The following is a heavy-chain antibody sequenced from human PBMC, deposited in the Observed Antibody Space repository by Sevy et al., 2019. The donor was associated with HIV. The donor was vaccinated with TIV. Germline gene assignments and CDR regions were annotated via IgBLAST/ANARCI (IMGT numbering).Heavy chain of an antibody. CDR1: GFTFNKYS. CDR2: LSFGWGEI. CDR3: AREGCTKPHDY. D-gene: IGHD2-8*01. V-gene: IGHV3-23*01. J-gene: IGHJ4*02. Sequence: GGSLRLSCAASGFTFNKYSMSWVRQPPGKGLEWVSTLSFGWGEINYADSVKGRFTISRDNSKSSVYLQMNNLRPEDTAVYYCAREGCTKPHDYWGQGTLVTVSS.